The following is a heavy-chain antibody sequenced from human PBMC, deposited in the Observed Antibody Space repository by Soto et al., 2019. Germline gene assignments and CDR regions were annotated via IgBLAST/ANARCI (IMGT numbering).Heavy chain of an antibody. J-gene: IGHJ5*01. CDR3: ARGFKQGIFGVVIQNLFDS. V-gene: IGHV4-34*01. CDR1: GGSFSGYY. Sequence: SETLSLTCAVYGGSFSGYYWSWIRQPPGKGLEWIGEINHSGSTNYNPSLKSRVTISVDTSKNQFSLKLSSVTAADTAVYYCARGFKQGIFGVVIQNLFDSRGQGTSVIVSS. CDR2: INHSGST. D-gene: IGHD3-3*01.